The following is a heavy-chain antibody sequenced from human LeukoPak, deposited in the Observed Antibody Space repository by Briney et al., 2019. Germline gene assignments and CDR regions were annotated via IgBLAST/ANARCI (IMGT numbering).Heavy chain of an antibody. V-gene: IGHV3-23*01. Sequence: GGSLRLSCAASGFTFSSYDMSWVRQASGKGLEWGSDISGSGGRTHYADSVKGRFTISRDNSKNTLYLQMNSLRAEDTAVYYCAKDRAYYDSSGLFDYWGQGTLVTVSS. CDR3: AKDRAYYDSSGLFDY. CDR1: GFTFSSYD. D-gene: IGHD3-22*01. J-gene: IGHJ4*02. CDR2: ISGSGGRT.